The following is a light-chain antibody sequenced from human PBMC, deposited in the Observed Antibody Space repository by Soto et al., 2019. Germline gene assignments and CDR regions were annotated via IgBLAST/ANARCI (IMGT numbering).Light chain of an antibody. J-gene: IGKJ3*01. CDR2: ASS. Sequence: DIQMTQSPSSLSASVGDRVTITCRASPSLRNFLNCYQQKPGKAPKLLIYASSSLQSGVPSRFTGSGYGTDFTLTISSRQPEDFATYYCQQSSSGPFNFGHGTHVDI. CDR1: PSLRNF. V-gene: IGKV1-39*01. CDR3: QQSSSGPFN.